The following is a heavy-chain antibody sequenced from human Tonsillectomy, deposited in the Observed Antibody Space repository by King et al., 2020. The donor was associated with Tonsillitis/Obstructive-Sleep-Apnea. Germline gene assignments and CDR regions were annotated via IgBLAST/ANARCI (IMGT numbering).Heavy chain of an antibody. CDR1: GYTFTNYC. D-gene: IGHD3-3*01. CDR3: ARDHGVNYSYYYMDV. Sequence: QLVQSGAEVKKPGASVKVSCRASGYTFTNYCIHWVRQAPGQGLECMGIIYPSGGSTNYAQKFQGRVTMTRDTSTNTVSMELSSLRSEDTAFYYCARDHGVNYSYYYMDVWGTGTTVTVSS. J-gene: IGHJ6*03. CDR2: IYPSGGST. V-gene: IGHV1-46*01.